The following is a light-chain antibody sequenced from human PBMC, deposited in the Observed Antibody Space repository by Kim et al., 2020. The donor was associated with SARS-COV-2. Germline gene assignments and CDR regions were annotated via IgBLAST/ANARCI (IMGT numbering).Light chain of an antibody. CDR3: QTWDTSAVV. CDR2: QDS. J-gene: IGLJ2*01. CDR1: KLGDEY. V-gene: IGLV3-1*01. Sequence: SYELTQPPSVYVSPGQTATITCSGDKLGDEYASWYQQKPGQSPVLVLYQDSKRPSGIPERFSGSKTGNTDTLTISGTPAVDEADYYCQTWDTSAVVFGGGTQLTFL.